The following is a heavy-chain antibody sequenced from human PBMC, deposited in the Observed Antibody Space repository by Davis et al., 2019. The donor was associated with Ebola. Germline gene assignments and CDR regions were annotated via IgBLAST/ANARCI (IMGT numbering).Heavy chain of an antibody. D-gene: IGHD2/OR15-2a*01. CDR2: IYPGDSET. V-gene: IGHV5-51*01. CDR1: GYSFTSYW. Sequence: GSLKISCKGSGYSFTSYWIAWVRQMPGKGLECMGIIYPGDSETRYSPSFQGQVTISADKSITTAYLQWSSLKASDIAMYYCARQESLYGSSDYWGQGTLVTVSS. J-gene: IGHJ4*02. CDR3: ARQESLYGSSDY.